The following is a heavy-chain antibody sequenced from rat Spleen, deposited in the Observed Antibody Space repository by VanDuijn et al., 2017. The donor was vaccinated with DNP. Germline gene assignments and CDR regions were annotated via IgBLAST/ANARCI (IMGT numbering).Heavy chain of an antibody. J-gene: IGHJ2*01. CDR3: AWPST. D-gene: IGHD1-10*01. CDR1: GFTFSSAW. V-gene: IGHV6-6*01. Sequence: EVQVLESGGGLVRPGHSLKLSCATSGFTFSSAWMYWYRQSPEKRLEWVARIKPKSNNYATDYTESVKGRFTISRDDSKSSIYLQMNNLKEEATAIYYCAWPSTWGQGVMVTVSS. CDR2: IKPKSNNYAT.